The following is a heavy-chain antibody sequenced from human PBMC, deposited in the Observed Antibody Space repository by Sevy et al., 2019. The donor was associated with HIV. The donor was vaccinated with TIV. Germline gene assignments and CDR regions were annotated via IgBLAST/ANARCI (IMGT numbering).Heavy chain of an antibody. CDR3: ARDPGRGVTIFGVVIHPFNYYGMDV. Sequence: GGSLRLSCAASGFTFSSYWMSWVRQAPGKGLEWVANIKQDGREKYYVDSVKGRFTISRDNAKNSLYLQMNSMGAEDTAVYYCARDPGRGVTIFGVVIHPFNYYGMDVWGQGTTVTVSS. CDR1: GFTFSSYW. D-gene: IGHD3-3*01. CDR2: IKQDGREK. J-gene: IGHJ6*02. V-gene: IGHV3-7*01.